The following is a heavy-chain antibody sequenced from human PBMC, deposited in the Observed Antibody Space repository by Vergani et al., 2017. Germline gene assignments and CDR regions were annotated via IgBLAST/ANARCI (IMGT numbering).Heavy chain of an antibody. CDR1: NDSVSNTFYY. J-gene: IGHJ6*02. CDR3: ARVMYRDEASTGYRLEGMDI. V-gene: IGHV4-39*07. Sequence: QVQLQESGPGLVKPSETLSLTCTVSNDSVSNTFYYWGWIRPTPGKGLEWIGSIYYSGSTYYNPSLESRVTMSVDTFKNQFSLKLRSVTAADTAVYFCARVMYRDEASTGYRLEGMDIWGQGTTVTISS. D-gene: IGHD3-9*01. CDR2: IYYSGST.